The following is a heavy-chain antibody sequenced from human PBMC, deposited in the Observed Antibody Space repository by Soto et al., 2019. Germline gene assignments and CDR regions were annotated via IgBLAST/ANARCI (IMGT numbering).Heavy chain of an antibody. Sequence: SETLSLTCTVSGGSISSGGYYWIWIRQHPGKGLEWSGYIYYSGSTYYNPSLKSRVTISVDTSKNQFSLKLSSVTAADTAVYYCARVTRPFGFDPWGQGTLVTVSS. V-gene: IGHV4-31*03. CDR1: GGSISSGGYY. J-gene: IGHJ5*02. D-gene: IGHD3-10*01. CDR2: IYYSGST. CDR3: ARVTRPFGFDP.